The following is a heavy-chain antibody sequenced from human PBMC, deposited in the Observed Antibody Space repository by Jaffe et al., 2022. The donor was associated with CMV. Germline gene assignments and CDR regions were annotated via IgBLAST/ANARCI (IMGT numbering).Heavy chain of an antibody. V-gene: IGHV3-9*01. CDR3: TKEAYKAVAGIGDGFDI. CDR1: GFTFGDYA. Sequence: EVQLVESGGGFVQPGRSLRLSCSASGFTFGDYAMHWVRQAPGKGLEWVSGISWDSRTIDYADSMKGRFTISRDNARNSLSLQMNSLRVEDSGVYYCTKEAYKAVAGIGDGFDIWGQGTEVTVSS. J-gene: IGHJ3*02. D-gene: IGHD6-19*01. CDR2: ISWDSRTI.